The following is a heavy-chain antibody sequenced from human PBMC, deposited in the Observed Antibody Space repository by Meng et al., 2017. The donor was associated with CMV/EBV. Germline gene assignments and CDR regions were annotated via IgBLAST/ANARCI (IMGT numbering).Heavy chain of an antibody. J-gene: IGHJ4*02. V-gene: IGHV3-15*01. CDR1: GFTLSNAW. Sequence: GGSLRLSCAASGFTLSNAWMSWVRQAPGKGLEWVGRIKSKTDGGTTDYAAPVKGRFTISRDDSKNTLYLQMNSLKTEDTAVYYCTTDPLLETRFLEWLLCDPFDYWGQGTLVTVSS. CDR2: IKSKTDGGTT. CDR3: TTDPLLETRFLEWLLCDPFDY. D-gene: IGHD3-3*01.